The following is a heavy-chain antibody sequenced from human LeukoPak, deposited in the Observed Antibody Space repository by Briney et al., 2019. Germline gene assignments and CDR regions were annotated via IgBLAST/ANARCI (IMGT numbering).Heavy chain of an antibody. J-gene: IGHJ4*02. CDR3: VRDLIFVWIPGDDFDF. Sequence: PGGSLRLSCAASGFAFSAYWMHWVRQAPGKGLEWVARINEDATTITYADSVKGRFIISRDNSKKSLYLQMNNVRAEDTAVYYCVRDLIFVWIPGDDFDFWGQGTLVIVSS. CDR1: GFAFSAYW. V-gene: IGHV3-74*01. D-gene: IGHD3-3*01. CDR2: INEDATTI.